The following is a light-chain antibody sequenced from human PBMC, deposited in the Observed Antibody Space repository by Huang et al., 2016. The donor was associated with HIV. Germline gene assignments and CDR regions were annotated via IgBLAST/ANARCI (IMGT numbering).Light chain of an antibody. CDR2: ATS. J-gene: IGKJ1*01. Sequence: AIQMTQSPASLSASVGDRVTITCRASQGIRNDLAWYQQRLGKAPKLLVSATSHLQSWVPSRFSGIGSGTHFPLTISSLQPEDFATYYCLQTYTYPWTFGRGTKVEI. V-gene: IGKV1-6*01. CDR3: LQTYTYPWT. CDR1: QGIRND.